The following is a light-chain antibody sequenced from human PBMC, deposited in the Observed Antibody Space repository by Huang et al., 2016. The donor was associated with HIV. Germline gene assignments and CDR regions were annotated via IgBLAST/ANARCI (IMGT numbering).Light chain of an antibody. CDR3: QQSYSSLFT. CDR1: QSIASY. J-gene: IGKJ4*01. CDR2: AAS. V-gene: IGKV1-39*01. Sequence: DIQMTQSPSSLSASVGDRVTITCRAGQSIASYLNWYQQKPVKSPKLLIYAASSLQSGVPSRFSGSGSGTDFTLTISSLQPEDFATYYYQQSYSSLFTFGGGTKVEIK.